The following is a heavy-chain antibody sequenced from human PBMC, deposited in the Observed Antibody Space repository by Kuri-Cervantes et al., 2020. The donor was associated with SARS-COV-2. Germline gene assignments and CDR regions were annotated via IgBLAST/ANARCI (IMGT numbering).Heavy chain of an antibody. CDR3: ARGSSSWPKHSFDY. CDR2: IHYRETT. CDR1: GGSISGSGYY. D-gene: IGHD6-13*01. Sequence: SETLSLTCTVSGGSISGSGYYWAWIRQPPGKGLEWIGHIHYRETTYYNPSLKSRATISVDTSKNQFSLKLSSVTAADTAVYYCARGSSSWPKHSFDYWGQGTLVTVSS. V-gene: IGHV4-39*07. J-gene: IGHJ4*02.